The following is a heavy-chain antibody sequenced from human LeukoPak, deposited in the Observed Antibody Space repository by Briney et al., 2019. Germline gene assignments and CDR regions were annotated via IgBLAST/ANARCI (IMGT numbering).Heavy chain of an antibody. V-gene: IGHV1-46*01. J-gene: IGHJ4*02. CDR2: INPSGGST. D-gene: IGHD5-18*01. CDR1: GYTFTGHY. Sequence: ASVKVSCKASGYTFTGHYMHWVRQAPGQGLEWMGIINPSGGSTSYAQKFQGRVTMTRDTSTSTVYMELSSLRSEDTAVYDCARRDSSDTPHYWGQGTLVTVSS. CDR3: ARRDSSDTPHY.